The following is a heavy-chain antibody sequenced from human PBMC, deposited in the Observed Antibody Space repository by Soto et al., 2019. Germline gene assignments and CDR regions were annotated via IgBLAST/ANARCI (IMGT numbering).Heavy chain of an antibody. CDR1: GGTFSSYA. J-gene: IGHJ4*02. CDR3: AREYYDSSGYPGYYFDY. CDR2: IIPIFGTA. V-gene: IGHV1-69*13. Sequence: SVKVSCKASGGTFSSYAISWVQQAPGQGLEWMGGIIPIFGTANYAQKFQGRVTITADESTSTAYMELSSLRSEDTAVYYCAREYYDSSGYPGYYFDYWGQGTLVTVSS. D-gene: IGHD3-22*01.